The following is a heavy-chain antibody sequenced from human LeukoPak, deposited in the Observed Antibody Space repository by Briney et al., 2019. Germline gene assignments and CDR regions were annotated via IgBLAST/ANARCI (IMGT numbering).Heavy chain of an antibody. V-gene: IGHV4-59*12. J-gene: IGHJ3*02. Sequence: SETLSLTCTVSGGSISSYYWSWIRQPPGKGLEWIGYIYHSGSTYYNPSLKSRVTISVDRSKNQFSLKLSSVTAADTAVYYCARTPDAFDIWGQGTMVTVSS. CDR3: ARTPDAFDI. CDR1: GGSISSYY. CDR2: IYHSGST.